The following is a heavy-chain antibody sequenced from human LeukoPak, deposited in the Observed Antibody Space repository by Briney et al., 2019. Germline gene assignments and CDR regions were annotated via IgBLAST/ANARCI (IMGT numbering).Heavy chain of an antibody. V-gene: IGHV4-30-2*01. CDR2: IYHSGST. Sequence: SETLSLTCAVSGGSISSGGYSWSWIRQPPGKGLEWIGYIYHSGSTYYNPSRKSQLTISVDRSKNQFSLKLSSVTAADTAVYYCARGQTAMGPYFDYWGQGTLVTVSS. CDR3: ARGQTAMGPYFDY. CDR1: GGSISSGGYS. D-gene: IGHD5-18*01. J-gene: IGHJ4*02.